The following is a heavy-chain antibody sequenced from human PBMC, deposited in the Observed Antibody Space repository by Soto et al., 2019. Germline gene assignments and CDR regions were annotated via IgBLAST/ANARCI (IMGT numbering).Heavy chain of an antibody. V-gene: IGHV5-51*01. D-gene: IGHD6-19*01. Sequence: GESLKISCKGSGYNFAGYWIAWVRQMPGKGLELMGIIYPSDSDTRYRPSFQGQVTISADKSISSAYLQWSSLRASDTAMYYGARGAVSTRTFDYWGPGTPVTVSS. CDR2: IYPSDSDT. J-gene: IGHJ4*02. CDR1: GYNFAGYW. CDR3: ARGAVSTRTFDY.